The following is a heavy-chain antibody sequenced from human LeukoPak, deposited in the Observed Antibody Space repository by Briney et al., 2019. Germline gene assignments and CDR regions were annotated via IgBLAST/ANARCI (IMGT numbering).Heavy chain of an antibody. D-gene: IGHD3-22*01. CDR2: ISAYNGNT. V-gene: IGHV1-18*01. J-gene: IGHJ5*02. CDR1: GYTFTSYG. Sequence: ASVKVSCKASGYTFTSYGISWVRQAPGQGLEWMGWISAYNGNTNYAQKLQGRVTMTTDTSTSTAYMELRSLRSDDTAGYYCAAYPTYFYDSSGYFPFDPWGQGTLVSVSS. CDR3: AAYPTYFYDSSGYFPFDP.